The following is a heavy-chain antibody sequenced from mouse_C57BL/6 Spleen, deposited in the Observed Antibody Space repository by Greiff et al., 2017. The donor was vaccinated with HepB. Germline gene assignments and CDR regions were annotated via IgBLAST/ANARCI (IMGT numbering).Heavy chain of an antibody. CDR1: GYSFTGYY. D-gene: IGHD1-1*01. CDR2: INPSTGGT. V-gene: IGHV1-42*01. J-gene: IGHJ1*03. CDR3: ARAYGSSYGGYFDV. Sequence: VQLKESGPELVKPGASVKISCKASGYSFTGYYMNWVKQSPEKSLEWIGEINPSTGGTTYNQKFKAKATLTVDKSSSTAYMQLKSLTSEDSAVYYGARAYGSSYGGYFDVWGTGTTVTVSS.